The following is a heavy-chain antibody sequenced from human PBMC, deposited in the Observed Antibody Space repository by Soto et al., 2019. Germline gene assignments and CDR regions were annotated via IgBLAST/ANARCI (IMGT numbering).Heavy chain of an antibody. D-gene: IGHD3-10*01. J-gene: IGHJ4*01. CDR3: ARDSGYGSGASVNHYLDF. Sequence: PWESLSLTCAASVFTIGINRKSWVRQAQGNGLDLLETLNLDASEKKYVDSVKGRFTMSRDNAKNSLYLQMDRLRAEDKAVDYCARDSGYGSGASVNHYLDFWGHGTMVTVSS. CDR1: VFTIGINR. V-gene: IGHV3-7*01. CDR2: LNLDASEK.